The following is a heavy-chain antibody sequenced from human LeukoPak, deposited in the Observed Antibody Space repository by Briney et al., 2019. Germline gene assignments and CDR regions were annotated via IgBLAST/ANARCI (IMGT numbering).Heavy chain of an antibody. J-gene: IGHJ4*02. CDR2: IHTAGCT. CDR3: ARGVTQTGYAPDY. V-gene: IGHV3-53*01. CDR1: GFTISDRH. Sequence: PGGSLRLSCAASGFTISDRHMNWVRQAPGMGLEWVSVIHTAGCTYYADSVKGRFTISRDNSKNTVYLQMQSLRADDTAVYYCARGVTQTGYAPDYWGQGTLVTVSS. D-gene: IGHD2-2*01.